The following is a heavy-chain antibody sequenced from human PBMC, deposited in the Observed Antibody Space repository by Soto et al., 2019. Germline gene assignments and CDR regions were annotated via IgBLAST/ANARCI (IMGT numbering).Heavy chain of an antibody. V-gene: IGHV3-15*01. Sequence: GGSLRLSCAASGFTFSNAWMSWVRQAPGKGLEWVGRIKSKTDGGTTDYAAPVKGRFTISRDDSKNTLYLQMNSLKTEDTAVYYCTSGEWELYYHYYGMDVWGQGTTVTVSS. CDR3: TSGEWELYYHYYGMDV. J-gene: IGHJ6*02. CDR2: IKSKTDGGTT. CDR1: GFTFSNAW. D-gene: IGHD1-26*01.